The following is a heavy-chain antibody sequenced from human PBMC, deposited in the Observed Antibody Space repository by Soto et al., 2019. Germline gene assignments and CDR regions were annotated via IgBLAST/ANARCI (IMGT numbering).Heavy chain of an antibody. CDR3: AKSPGRDYDDSSGYYYYGC. Sequence: PGGSLRLSCAASGFTFSSYAMSWVRQAPGKGLEWVSAISGSGVSTYYADSVKGRFTISRDNSKNTLYLQMNSLRAEDTAVYYCAKSPGRDYDDSSGYYYYGCWGKGTLGTVCS. V-gene: IGHV3-23*01. CDR2: ISGSGVST. D-gene: IGHD3-22*01. J-gene: IGHJ4*02. CDR1: GFTFSSYA.